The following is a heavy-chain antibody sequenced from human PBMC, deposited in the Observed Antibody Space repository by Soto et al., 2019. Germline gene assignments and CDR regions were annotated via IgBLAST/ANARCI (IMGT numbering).Heavy chain of an antibody. J-gene: IGHJ4*02. Sequence: EVQLVESGGGLVKPGGSLRLSCAASGFTFDNAWMSWVRQAPGKGLEWVVRIKSKTDGGTADYAAPVKGRFTISRDDSKNTLFMQMNSLKTEDTAVYYCTTDRGHMYDFDYWGQGTLVPVSS. CDR3: TTDRGHMYDFDY. D-gene: IGHD3-10*01. CDR1: GFTFDNAW. V-gene: IGHV3-15*01. CDR2: IKSKTDGGTA.